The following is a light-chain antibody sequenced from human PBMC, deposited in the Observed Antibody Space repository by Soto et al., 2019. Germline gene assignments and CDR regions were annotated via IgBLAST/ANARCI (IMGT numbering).Light chain of an antibody. CDR1: HSVNSH. CDR2: GAS. Sequence: MLMTQSSATLSASPGERVTLSCRTSHSVNSHVAWYQQKPGQAPRLLLYGASTRATGIPVRFSGSGFGTEFTLTISSLQSEDFAVYYCQQYKNWPLFGQGTRLEI. CDR3: QQYKNWPL. J-gene: IGKJ5*01. V-gene: IGKV3-15*01.